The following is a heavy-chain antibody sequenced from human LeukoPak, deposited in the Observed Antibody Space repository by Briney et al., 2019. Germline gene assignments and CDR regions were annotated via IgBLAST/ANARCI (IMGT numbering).Heavy chain of an antibody. CDR2: IWYDGSNK. Sequence: QAGRSLRLSCAASGFTFSSYGMHWVRQAPGKGLEWVAVIWYDGSNKYYADSVKGRFTISRDSSKNTLYLQMNSLRAEDTAVYYCARTSSGYLDYWGQGTLVTVSS. D-gene: IGHD3-22*01. CDR1: GFTFSSYG. CDR3: ARTSSGYLDY. J-gene: IGHJ4*02. V-gene: IGHV3-33*01.